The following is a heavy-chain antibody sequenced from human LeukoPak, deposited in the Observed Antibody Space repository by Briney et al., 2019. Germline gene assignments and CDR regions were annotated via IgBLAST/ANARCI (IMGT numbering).Heavy chain of an antibody. CDR3: ARRRITIFGVVPRSAFDI. V-gene: IGHV4-34*01. CDR1: GGSFSGYY. CDR2: INHSGST. J-gene: IGHJ3*02. Sequence: SETLSLTCAVYGGSFSGYYWSWIRQPPGKGLEWIGEINHSGSTNYNPSLKSRVTISVDTSKNQFSLKLSSVTAADTAVYYCARRRITIFGVVPRSAFDIWGQGTMVTVSS. D-gene: IGHD3-3*01.